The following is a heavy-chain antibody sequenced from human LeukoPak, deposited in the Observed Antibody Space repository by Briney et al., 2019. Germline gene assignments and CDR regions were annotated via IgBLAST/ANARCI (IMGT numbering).Heavy chain of an antibody. J-gene: IGHJ4*02. CDR2: IIAIFGTA. V-gene: IGHV1-69*13. Sequence: HRASVTVSCKASGGTFSSYAISWVRQAPGQGLEWMGGIIAIFGTANYAQKFQGRVTITADESTSTAYMELSSLRSEDTAVYYCARGAVTFGGVIVSLDYWGQGTLVTVSS. D-gene: IGHD3-16*02. CDR3: ARGAVTFGGVIVSLDY. CDR1: GGTFSSYA.